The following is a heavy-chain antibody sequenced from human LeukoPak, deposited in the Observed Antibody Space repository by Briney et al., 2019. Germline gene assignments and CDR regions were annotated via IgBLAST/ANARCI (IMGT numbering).Heavy chain of an antibody. D-gene: IGHD2-15*01. Sequence: SETLSLTCTVSGGSISSHYWTWIRQSPVKALEWIGDISNSGSTSYNTSLKSRVTISIDTSKNQFSLKLSSVTAADTAVYYCGRDALVGYFSYYYMDVWGKGTTVTVSS. CDR3: GRDALVGYFSYYYMDV. CDR2: ISNSGST. CDR1: GGSISSHY. V-gene: IGHV4-59*11. J-gene: IGHJ6*03.